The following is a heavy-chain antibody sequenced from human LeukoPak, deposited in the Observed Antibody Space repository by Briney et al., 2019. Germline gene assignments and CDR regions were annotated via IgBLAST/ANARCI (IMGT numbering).Heavy chain of an antibody. V-gene: IGHV3-23*01. J-gene: IGHJ5*02. CDR3: AKWINSSSWYGGNWFDP. D-gene: IGHD6-13*01. CDR1: GFTFSSYA. Sequence: SGGSLRLSCAASGFTFSSYAMSWVRQAPGKGLEWVSAISGSGGSTYYADSVKGRFTISRDNSKNTLYLQMNSLRAEDTAVYYCAKWINSSSWYGGNWFDPWGQGTLVTVSS. CDR2: ISGSGGST.